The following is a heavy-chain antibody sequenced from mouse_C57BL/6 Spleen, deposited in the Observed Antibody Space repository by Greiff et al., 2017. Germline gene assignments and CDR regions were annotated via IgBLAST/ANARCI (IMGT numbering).Heavy chain of an antibody. CDR1: GYTFTSYW. CDR2: IYPGSGST. V-gene: IGHV1-55*01. D-gene: IGHD3-1*01. CDR3: ARSDRGFSHAMDD. J-gene: IGHJ4*01. Sequence: QVQLQQPGPELVKPGASVKMSCKASGYTFTSYWITWVKQRPGQGLEWIGDIYPGSGSTNYNEKFKSRATLTVDTSSSTAYMQLSSLTSEDSAVYWDARSDRGFSHAMDDWGPGTTVTVSS.